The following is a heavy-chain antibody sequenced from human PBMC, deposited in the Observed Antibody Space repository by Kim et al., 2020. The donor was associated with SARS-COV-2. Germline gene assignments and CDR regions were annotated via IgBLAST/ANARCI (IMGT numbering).Heavy chain of an antibody. J-gene: IGHJ4*02. CDR1: GFTFSSYA. Sequence: GGSLRLSCSASGFTFSSYAMHWVRQAPGKGLEYVSAISSNGGSTYYADSVKGRFTISRDNSKNTLYLQMSSLRAEDTAVYYCVKDRGDSSGTQKPHFDYWGQGTLVTVSS. CDR2: ISSNGGST. V-gene: IGHV3-64D*06. D-gene: IGHD6-19*01. CDR3: VKDRGDSSGTQKPHFDY.